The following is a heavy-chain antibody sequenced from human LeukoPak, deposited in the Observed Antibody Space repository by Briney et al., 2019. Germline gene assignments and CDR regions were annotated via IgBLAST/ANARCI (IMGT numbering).Heavy chain of an antibody. J-gene: IGHJ4*02. CDR1: GYSISSGYY. V-gene: IGHV4-38-2*02. D-gene: IGHD1-26*01. Sequence: PSETLSLTCTVSGYSISSGYYWGWIRQPPGKGLEWIGSIYHSGSTYYNPSLKSRVTISVDTSKNQFSLKLSSVTAADTAVYYCARLARATPFDYWGQGTLVTVSS. CDR3: ARLARATPFDY. CDR2: IYHSGST.